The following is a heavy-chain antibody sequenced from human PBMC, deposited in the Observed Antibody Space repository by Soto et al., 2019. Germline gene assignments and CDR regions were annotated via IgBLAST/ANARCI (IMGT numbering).Heavy chain of an antibody. CDR1: GGSFSGYY. CDR3: ARGHDYGGGYYFDY. CDR2: INHSGST. Sequence: TSETLSLTCAVYGGSFSGYYWSWIRQPPGKGLEWIGEINHSGSTNYNPSLKSRVTISVDTSKNQFSLKLSSVTAADTAVYYCARGHDYGGGYYFDYWGQGTLVTVSS. J-gene: IGHJ4*02. D-gene: IGHD3-16*01. V-gene: IGHV4-34*01.